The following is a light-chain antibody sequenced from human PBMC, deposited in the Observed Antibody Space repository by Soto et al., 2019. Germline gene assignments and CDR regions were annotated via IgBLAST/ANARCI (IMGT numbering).Light chain of an antibody. Sequence: EVVLTQSPGTVSLSPGDRATLSCRASQSLSSNYLAWYQQKPGQAPSLLIYGASSRATGIPDRFSGSGSGTDFTLTITRLEPEDLAVYYCQQYDIAPWTFGQGTKVEIK. CDR1: QSLSSNY. CDR3: QQYDIAPWT. J-gene: IGKJ1*01. V-gene: IGKV3-20*01. CDR2: GAS.